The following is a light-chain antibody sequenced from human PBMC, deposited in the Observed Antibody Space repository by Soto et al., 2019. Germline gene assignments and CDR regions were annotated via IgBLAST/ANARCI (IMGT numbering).Light chain of an antibody. CDR3: AAWDDSLNGVV. Sequence: QAVVTQPPSASGTPGQRVTISCSGSTSNIGGHTVNWYQQFPGTAPKVLIYSSNQRPSGVPDRFSGSKSGTSASLAISGLQSEDEADYYCAAWDDSLNGVVFGGGTKVTVL. V-gene: IGLV1-44*01. CDR1: TSNIGGHT. CDR2: SSN. J-gene: IGLJ2*01.